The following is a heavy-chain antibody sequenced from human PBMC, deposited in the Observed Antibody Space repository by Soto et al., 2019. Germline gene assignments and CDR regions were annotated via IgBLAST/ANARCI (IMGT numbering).Heavy chain of an antibody. CDR2: ISSSSSYT. D-gene: IGHD3-10*01. CDR1: GFTFSNYY. CDR3: AGGPLWFGVHYYYYGMDV. J-gene: IGHJ6*02. V-gene: IGHV3-11*05. Sequence: QVQLVESGGGLVKPGGSLRLSCAASGFTFSNYYMSWIRQAPGKGLEWVSYISSSSSYTNYADSVKGRFTISRDNAKNSLYLQMNILRAEDTAVYYCAGGPLWFGVHYYYYGMDVWGQGTTVTVSS.